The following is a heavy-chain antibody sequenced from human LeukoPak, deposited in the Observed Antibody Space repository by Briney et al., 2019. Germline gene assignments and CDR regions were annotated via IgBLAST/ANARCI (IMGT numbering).Heavy chain of an antibody. V-gene: IGHV1-69-2*01. CDR3: ATLPEGDHAFDI. CDR1: GYTFTNYY. J-gene: IGHJ3*02. Sequence: ASVKVSCKVSGYTFTNYYMHSLQQAPGKGLEWMGLVDPEDGETIYAEKFQGRVTITADTSTDTAYMELSSLRSEDTAVYYCATLPEGDHAFDIWGQGTMVTVSS. CDR2: VDPEDGET. D-gene: IGHD2-21*01.